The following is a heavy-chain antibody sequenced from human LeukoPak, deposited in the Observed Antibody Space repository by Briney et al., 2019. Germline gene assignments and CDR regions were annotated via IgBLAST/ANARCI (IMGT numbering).Heavy chain of an antibody. CDR2: INTSGST. V-gene: IGHV4-61*02. CDR3: ARLITMVRGTRLNWLDP. D-gene: IGHD3-10*01. Sequence: SETLSLTCTVSGGSISSGSYYWSWIRQPAGKGLEWIGRINTSGSTNYNPSLKSRVTISVDTSKRQFSLKLSSVTAADTAMYYCARLITMVRGTRLNWLDPWGQGTLVTVSS. CDR1: GGSISSGSYY. J-gene: IGHJ5*02.